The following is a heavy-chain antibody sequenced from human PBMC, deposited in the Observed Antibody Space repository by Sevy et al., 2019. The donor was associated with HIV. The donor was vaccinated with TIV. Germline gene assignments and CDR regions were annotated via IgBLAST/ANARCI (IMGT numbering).Heavy chain of an antibody. D-gene: IGHD3-3*01. CDR1: GFTVSSNY. Sequence: GGSLRLSCAASGFTVSSNYMSWVRRAPGKGLEWVSVIYSGGSTYYADSVKGRFTSSRDNSKNTLYRQMNSLRAEDTAVYYCARVGYDFWSGYPLDVWGQGTTVTVSS. J-gene: IGHJ6*02. CDR2: IYSGGST. V-gene: IGHV3-66*01. CDR3: ARVGYDFWSGYPLDV.